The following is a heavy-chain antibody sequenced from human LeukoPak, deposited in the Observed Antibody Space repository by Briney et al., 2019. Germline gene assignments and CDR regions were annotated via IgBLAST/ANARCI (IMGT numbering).Heavy chain of an antibody. CDR2: ISAYNGNT. D-gene: IGHD3-10*01. Sequence: ASVKVSCKASGYTFTSYGISWVRQAPGQGLEWMGWISAYNGNTNYAQKLQGRVTMTTDTSTSTAYMELRSLRSDDTAVYYCARDQEVRGVILNWFDPWGQGTLVTVSS. CDR3: ARDQEVRGVILNWFDP. CDR1: GYTFTSYG. J-gene: IGHJ5*02. V-gene: IGHV1-18*01.